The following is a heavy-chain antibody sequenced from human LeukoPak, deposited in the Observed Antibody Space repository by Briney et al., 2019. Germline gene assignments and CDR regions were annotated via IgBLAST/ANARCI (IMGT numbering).Heavy chain of an antibody. D-gene: IGHD3-10*01. CDR1: GGSISSSSYY. Sequence: SSETLSLTCTVSGGSISSSSYYWGWIRQPPGKGLEWIGSIYYSGSTYYNPSLKSRVTISVDTSKNQFSLKLSSVTAADTAVYYCARDPRDGSGAFDIWGQGTMVTVSS. CDR3: ARDPRDGSGAFDI. CDR2: IYYSGST. V-gene: IGHV4-39*07. J-gene: IGHJ3*02.